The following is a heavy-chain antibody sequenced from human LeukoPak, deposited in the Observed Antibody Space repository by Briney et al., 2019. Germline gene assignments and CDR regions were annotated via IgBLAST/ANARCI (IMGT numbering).Heavy chain of an antibody. CDR2: ISPDKANT. D-gene: IGHD3-10*02. Sequence: ASVKVSCKASGYSFSSYGFTWVRQAPGQGLEWIGWISPDKANTNYAQKLQGRVTMTTDTSTTTAYMELRSLRSDDTAVYYCARVGWGYVARSSADYWGQGTLDTVSS. CDR1: GYSFSSYG. CDR3: ARVGWGYVARSSADY. J-gene: IGHJ4*02. V-gene: IGHV1-18*04.